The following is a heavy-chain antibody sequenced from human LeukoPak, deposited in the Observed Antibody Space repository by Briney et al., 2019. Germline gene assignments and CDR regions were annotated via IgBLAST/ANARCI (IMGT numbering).Heavy chain of an antibody. CDR2: MNPNNGNT. J-gene: IGHJ3*02. CDR3: AVGVLSGGHEWAFYI. CDR1: GYTFTNYD. V-gene: IGHV1-8*01. D-gene: IGHD5-12*01. Sequence: ASVEVSCKASGYTFTNYDINWVRQASGQGLEWMAWMNPNNGNTGNAQKFQGRVTLTRITSISTAYMELSGLRSEDTAVYYCAVGVLSGGHEWAFYIWGQGTMVTVSS.